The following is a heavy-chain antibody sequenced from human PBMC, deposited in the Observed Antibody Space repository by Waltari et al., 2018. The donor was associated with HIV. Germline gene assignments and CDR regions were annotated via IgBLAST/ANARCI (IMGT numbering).Heavy chain of an antibody. CDR1: GYTFTQYG. D-gene: IGHD2-15*01. Sequence: VQLLQSGTEVTKRGASVKVSCKVSGYTFTQYGIIWVRQAPGQGLEWMGWTSTYNLNTNYAQKFQGRITLTRDTSTSTVYMELMSLTSDDTAVYYCAREGFCRGGSCYSGAVDIWGQGTLVTVSS. V-gene: IGHV1-18*04. CDR2: TSTYNLNT. CDR3: AREGFCRGGSCYSGAVDI. J-gene: IGHJ3*02.